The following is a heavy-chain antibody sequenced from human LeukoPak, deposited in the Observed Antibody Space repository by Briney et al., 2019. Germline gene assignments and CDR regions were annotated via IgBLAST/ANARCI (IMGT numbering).Heavy chain of an antibody. J-gene: IGHJ6*02. D-gene: IGHD5-18*01. CDR1: GGSISSYY. CDR2: IYYSGST. V-gene: IGHV4-59*01. CDR3: ARADRTVDTAMVRYYYYGMDV. Sequence: SETLSLTCTVSGGSISSYYWSWIRQPPGKGLEWIGYIYYSGSTNYNPSPKSRVTISVDTSKNQFSLKLSSVTAADTAVYYCARADRTVDTAMVRYYYYGMDVWGQGTTVTVSS.